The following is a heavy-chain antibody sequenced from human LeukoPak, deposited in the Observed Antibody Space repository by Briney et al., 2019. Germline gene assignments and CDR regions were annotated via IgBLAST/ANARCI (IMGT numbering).Heavy chain of an antibody. CDR3: AREGYYYVVDY. V-gene: IGHV4-61*02. J-gene: IGHJ4*02. CDR2: IYTSGST. CDR1: GGSISSGSYY. D-gene: IGHD3-22*01. Sequence: SQTLSLTCTVSGGSISSGSYYWSWIRQPAGKGLEWIGRIYTSGSTNYNPSLKSRVTISVDTSKNQFSLKLSSVTAADTAVYYCAREGYYYVVDYWGQETLVTVSS.